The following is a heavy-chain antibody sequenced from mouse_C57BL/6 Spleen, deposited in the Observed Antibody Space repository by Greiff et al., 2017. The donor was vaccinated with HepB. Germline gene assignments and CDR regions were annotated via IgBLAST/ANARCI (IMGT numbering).Heavy chain of an antibody. CDR3: ARYFYYDYDLLYYAMDY. CDR2: IRNKANGYTT. V-gene: IGHV7-3*01. CDR1: GFTFTDYY. J-gene: IGHJ4*01. Sequence: EVKLVESGGGLVQPGGSLSLSCAASGFTFTDYYMSWVRQPPGKALEWLGFIRNKANGYTTEYSASVKGRFTISRDNSQSILYLQMNALRAEDSATYYCARYFYYDYDLLYYAMDYWGQGTSVTVSS. D-gene: IGHD2-4*01.